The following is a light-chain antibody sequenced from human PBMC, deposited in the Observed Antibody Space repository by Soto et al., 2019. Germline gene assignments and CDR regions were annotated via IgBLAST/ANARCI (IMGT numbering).Light chain of an antibody. CDR2: SNN. J-gene: IGLJ2*01. Sequence: VLTQPPSASGTPGQRVTISCSGSSSNIGSNTVNWYQQLPGTAPKLLIYSNNQRPSGVPDRFSGSKSGTSASLAISGLQSEDEADYYCAAWDDSLNGLFGGGTKVTVL. V-gene: IGLV1-44*01. CDR1: SSNIGSNT. CDR3: AAWDDSLNGL.